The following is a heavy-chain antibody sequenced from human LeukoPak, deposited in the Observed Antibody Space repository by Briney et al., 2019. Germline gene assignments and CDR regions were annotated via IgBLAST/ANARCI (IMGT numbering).Heavy chain of an antibody. V-gene: IGHV4-59*08. Sequence: SETLSLTCTVSGGSISSYYWSWIRQPPGKGLEWIGYIYYSGSTNYNPSLKSRVTISVDTSKNQFSLKLSSVTAADTAVYYCARHNYYYDSSGYHNWFDPWGQGTLVTVSS. CDR1: GGSISSYY. J-gene: IGHJ5*02. D-gene: IGHD3-22*01. CDR2: IYYSGST. CDR3: ARHNYYYDSSGYHNWFDP.